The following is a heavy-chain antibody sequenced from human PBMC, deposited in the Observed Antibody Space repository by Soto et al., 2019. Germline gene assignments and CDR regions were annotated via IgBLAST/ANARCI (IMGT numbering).Heavy chain of an antibody. D-gene: IGHD6-19*01. CDR1: GYTFTSYG. Sequence: ASVKVSCKASGYTFTSYGISWVRQAPGQGLEWMGWMSPNSGNTSYAQKLQGRVTMTRNTSTSTAYMELSSLRSEDTAVYYCARERTVAGNDYWGQGTLVTVSS. J-gene: IGHJ4*02. CDR3: ARERTVAGNDY. V-gene: IGHV1-8*02. CDR2: MSPNSGNT.